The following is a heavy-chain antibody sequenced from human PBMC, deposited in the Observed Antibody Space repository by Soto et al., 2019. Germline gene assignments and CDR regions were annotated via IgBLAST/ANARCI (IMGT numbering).Heavy chain of an antibody. CDR3: AKDLLGPPLGYCSSTSCPKVLGAFDI. Sequence: GGSLRLSCAASGFTVSSNYMSWVRQAPGKGLEWVSAISGSGGSTYYADSVKGRFTISRDNSKNTLYLQMNSLRAEDTAVYYCAKDLLGPPLGYCSSTSCPKVLGAFDIWGQGTMVTVSS. CDR1: GFTVSSNY. V-gene: IGHV3-23*01. D-gene: IGHD2-2*01. CDR2: ISGSGGST. J-gene: IGHJ3*02.